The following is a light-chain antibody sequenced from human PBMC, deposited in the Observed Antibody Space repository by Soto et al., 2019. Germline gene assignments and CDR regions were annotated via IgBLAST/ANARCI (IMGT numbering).Light chain of an antibody. Sequence: QSALTQPPSASGSPGQSVTISCTGTSSDVGGYDYVSWYQQHPGKAPKLMIYAVSKRPSGVPDRFSGSKSGNTASLTVSGLQAEDEADYYCSSYAGSNNHVVFGGGTKVTVL. V-gene: IGLV2-8*01. CDR3: SSYAGSNNHVV. J-gene: IGLJ2*01. CDR2: AVS. CDR1: SSDVGGYDY.